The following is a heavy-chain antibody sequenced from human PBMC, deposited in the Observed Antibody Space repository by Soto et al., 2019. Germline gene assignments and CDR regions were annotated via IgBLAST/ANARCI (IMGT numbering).Heavy chain of an antibody. D-gene: IGHD2-2*01. V-gene: IGHV4-59*01. CDR1: GCSISSYY. J-gene: IGHJ5*02. Sequence: NPSESLSLTCTVAGCSISSYYWSWIRQPPGKGLEWIGYIYYSGSTNYNPSLKSRVTISVDTSKNQFSLKLSSVTAADAAVYYCARAHLVCSSTSCYPARFDPWGQGTLVTVS. CDR3: ARAHLVCSSTSCYPARFDP. CDR2: IYYSGST.